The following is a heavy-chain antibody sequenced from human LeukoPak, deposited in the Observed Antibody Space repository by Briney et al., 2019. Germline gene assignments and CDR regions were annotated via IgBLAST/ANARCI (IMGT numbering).Heavy chain of an antibody. CDR3: ARVAGFGYSSGWEGLPYQYYFDY. CDR1: GYTFTGYY. V-gene: IGHV1-2*02. D-gene: IGHD6-19*01. Sequence: ASVKVSCKASGYTFTGYYMHWVRQAPGQGLEWMGWINPNSGGTNYAQKFQGRVTMTRDTSISTAYMELSRLRSDDTAVYYCARVAGFGYSSGWEGLPYQYYFDYWGQGTLVTVSS. CDR2: INPNSGGT. J-gene: IGHJ4*02.